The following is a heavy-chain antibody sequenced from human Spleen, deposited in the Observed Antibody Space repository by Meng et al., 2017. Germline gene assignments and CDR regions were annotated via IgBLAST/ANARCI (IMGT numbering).Heavy chain of an antibody. CDR2: IYYSGST. J-gene: IGHJ4*02. CDR1: GGTILDSNW. D-gene: IGHD1-26*01. CDR3: ARDRVGGTAAQFDY. Sequence: QLHRSSTGRVEPPGILSLPWSGSGGTILDSNWWSWVPQFPGKGLEWIGYIYYSGSTYYNPSLKSRLTIAVDTSQNQFSLNLNSVTAADTAVDYCARDRVGGTAAQFDYWGQGTLVTVS. V-gene: IGHV4-4*03.